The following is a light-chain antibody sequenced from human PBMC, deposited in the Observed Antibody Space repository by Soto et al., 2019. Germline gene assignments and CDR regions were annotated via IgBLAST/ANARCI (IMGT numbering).Light chain of an antibody. J-gene: IGKJ5*01. CDR2: GAY. V-gene: IGKV3-20*01. CDR1: QSVSNNY. CDR3: QHYVERSPIT. Sequence: EIVLTQSPGTLSLYPGERATLSCRASQSVSNNYLAWYQQKPGQAPRLILYGAYNRATGIPDRFSGSGSGTDFTLTISRLEPEDFALYYCQHYVERSPITCGQGTRLEIK.